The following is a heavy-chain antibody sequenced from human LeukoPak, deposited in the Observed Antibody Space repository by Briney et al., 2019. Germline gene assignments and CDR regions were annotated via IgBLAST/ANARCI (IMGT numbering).Heavy chain of an antibody. CDR2: INHNGNVN. J-gene: IGHJ6*02. D-gene: IGHD3-16*01. CDR3: ARGGGLDV. CDR1: GFTFSSYW. Sequence: QSGGSLRLSCAASGFTFSSYWMNWARQAPGQGLEWVASINHNGNVNYYVDSVKGRFTISRDNAKNSLYLQMSNLRAEDTAVYFCARGGGLDVWGQGATVTVSS. V-gene: IGHV3-7*03.